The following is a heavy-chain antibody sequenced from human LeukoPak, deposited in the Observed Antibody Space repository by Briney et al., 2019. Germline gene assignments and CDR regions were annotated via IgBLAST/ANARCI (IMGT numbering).Heavy chain of an antibody. Sequence: PGGALRLSCAASGFTFRTYDLHWVGQATGKGLEWVSSIGNGGDTYYLGSVKGRFTISRENGKNALYLQINSLRAGDTAVYYCTREMPTHDAFDAWGQGTMVTVSS. D-gene: IGHD5-24*01. CDR2: IGNGGDT. V-gene: IGHV3-13*04. CDR3: TREMPTHDAFDA. J-gene: IGHJ3*01. CDR1: GFTFRTYD.